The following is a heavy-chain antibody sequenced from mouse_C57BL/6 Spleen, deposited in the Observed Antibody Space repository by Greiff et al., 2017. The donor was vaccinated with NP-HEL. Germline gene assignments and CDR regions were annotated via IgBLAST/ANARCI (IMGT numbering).Heavy chain of an antibody. J-gene: IGHJ4*01. CDR3: AREDGNYRAMDY. Sequence: QVQLKQPGAELVKPGASVKLSCKASGYTFTSYWMHWVKQRPGQGLEWIGMIHPNSGSTNYNEKFKSKATLTVDKSSSTAYMQLSSLTSEDSAVYYCAREDGNYRAMDYWGQGTSVTVSS. V-gene: IGHV1-64*01. D-gene: IGHD2-1*01. CDR2: IHPNSGST. CDR1: GYTFTSYW.